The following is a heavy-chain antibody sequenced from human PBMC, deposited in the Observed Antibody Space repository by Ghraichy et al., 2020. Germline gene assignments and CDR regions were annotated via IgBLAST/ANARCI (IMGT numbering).Heavy chain of an antibody. J-gene: IGHJ4*02. D-gene: IGHD2-2*01. CDR1: GGSISSSSYY. Sequence: SETLSLTCTVSGGSISSSSYYWGWIRQPPGKGLEWIGSIYYSGSTYYNPSLKSRVTISVDTSKNQFSLKLSSVTAADTAVYYCARPDCSSTSCYFNYWGQGTLLTVSS. CDR2: IYYSGST. CDR3: ARPDCSSTSCYFNY. V-gene: IGHV4-39*01.